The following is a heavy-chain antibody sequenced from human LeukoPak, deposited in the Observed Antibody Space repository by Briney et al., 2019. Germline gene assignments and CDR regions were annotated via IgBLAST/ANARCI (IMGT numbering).Heavy chain of an antibody. Sequence: ASVKVSCKASGGTFRSYAISWVQQAPGQGLEWMGGIIPIFGTANYAQKFQGRVTITADESTSTAYMELSSLRSEDTAVYYCARSLYYYDSSGSSPLDYWGQGTLVTVSS. CDR3: ARSLYYYDSSGSSPLDY. CDR1: GGTFRSYA. J-gene: IGHJ4*02. V-gene: IGHV1-69*13. CDR2: IIPIFGTA. D-gene: IGHD3-22*01.